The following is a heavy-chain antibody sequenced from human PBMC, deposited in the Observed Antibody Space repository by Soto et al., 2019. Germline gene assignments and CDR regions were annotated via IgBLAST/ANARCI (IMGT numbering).Heavy chain of an antibody. CDR1: GFTFGDYA. J-gene: IGHJ4*02. CDR2: IYSGGST. D-gene: IGHD1-1*01. V-gene: IGHV3-66*01. Sequence: GGSLRLSCTASGFTFGDYAMGWFRQAPGKGLEWVSVIYSGGSTYYADSVKGRFTISRDNSKNTLYLQMNSLRAEDTAVYYCAKDRPRRTSGYFFDYWGQRTPVTGSS. CDR3: AKDRPRRTSGYFFDY.